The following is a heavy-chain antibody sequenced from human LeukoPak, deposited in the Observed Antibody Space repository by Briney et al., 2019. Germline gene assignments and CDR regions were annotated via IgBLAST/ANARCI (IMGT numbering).Heavy chain of an antibody. CDR3: AKDSRGYSGYDRFDS. CDR2: IRYDGTSK. Sequence: GGSLRLSCAASGFTFGPYGMHWVRQAPGKGLEWVAFIRYDGTSKYYGDSVKGRFTISRDNSKNTLYLQMNSLRVEDTAVYYCAKDSRGYSGYDRFDSWGQGTLVTVSS. V-gene: IGHV3-30*02. CDR1: GFTFGPYG. J-gene: IGHJ4*02. D-gene: IGHD5-12*01.